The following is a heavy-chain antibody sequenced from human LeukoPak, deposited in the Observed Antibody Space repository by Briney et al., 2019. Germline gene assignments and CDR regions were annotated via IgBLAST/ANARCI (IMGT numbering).Heavy chain of an antibody. CDR2: FSGSGGST. V-gene: IGHV3-23*01. Sequence: GGSLRLSCAASGFPFSSYAMTWVRQAPGKGLEWVSAFSGSGGSTYYADSVRGRFTISRDNSKNTLYLQMNSLRAEDTAVYYCAKASAGSGRALYYYGMVVWGKGTTVTVSS. J-gene: IGHJ6*04. CDR3: AKASAGSGRALYYYGMVV. CDR1: GFPFSSYA. D-gene: IGHD3-10*01.